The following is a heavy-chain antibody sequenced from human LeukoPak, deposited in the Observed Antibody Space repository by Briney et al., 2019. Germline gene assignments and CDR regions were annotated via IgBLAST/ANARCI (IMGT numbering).Heavy chain of an antibody. CDR1: GASITTYY. CDR2: ISYSRSS. D-gene: IGHD6-19*01. CDR3: TRGERLGLDS. J-gene: IGHJ4*02. V-gene: IGHV4-59*01. Sequence: PSETLSLTCTVSGASITTYYWSWIRQSPGKGLEWIGYISYSRSSNYNSSLKSRVTISVDTSKNQFSLKLTSVTAADTAVYYCTRGERLGLDSWGQGTLVTVSS.